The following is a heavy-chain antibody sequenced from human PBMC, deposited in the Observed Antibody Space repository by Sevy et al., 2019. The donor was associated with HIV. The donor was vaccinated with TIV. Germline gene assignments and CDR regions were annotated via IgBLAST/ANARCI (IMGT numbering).Heavy chain of an antibody. J-gene: IGHJ4*02. D-gene: IGHD1-26*01. Sequence: GRSLRLSCAASGFTFSSYAMSWVRQAPGKGLEWVSAISGSGGSTYYADSVKGRFTISRDNSKNTLYLQMNSLRAEDTAVYYCAKVRTWELLEYFDYWGQGTLVTVSS. CDR3: AKVRTWELLEYFDY. V-gene: IGHV3-23*01. CDR2: ISGSGGST. CDR1: GFTFSSYA.